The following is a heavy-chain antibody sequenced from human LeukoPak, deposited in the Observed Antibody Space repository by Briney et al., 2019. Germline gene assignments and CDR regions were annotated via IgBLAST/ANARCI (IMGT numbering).Heavy chain of an antibody. Sequence: SETLSLTCTVSGGSISTTSYYWGWIRQPPGKGLEWIGYIDHSGSTYYNPSLKSRVTISVDRSKNQFSLKLSSVTAADTAVYYCARAFSSWYYFDYWGQGTLVTVSS. V-gene: IGHV4-39*07. CDR2: IDHSGST. CDR1: GGSISTTSYY. J-gene: IGHJ4*02. CDR3: ARAFSSWYYFDY. D-gene: IGHD6-13*01.